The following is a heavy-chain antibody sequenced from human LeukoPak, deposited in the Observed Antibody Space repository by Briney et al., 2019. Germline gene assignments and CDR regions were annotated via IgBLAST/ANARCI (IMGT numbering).Heavy chain of an antibody. CDR3: AKSRSRGPKQLARFDY. J-gene: IGHJ4*02. V-gene: IGHV3-23*01. CDR1: GFTFSSYA. D-gene: IGHD6-6*01. Sequence: GGSLRLSCAASGFTFSSYAMSWVRQAPGKGLEWVSAISGSGGSTYYADSVKGRFTISRGNSKNTLYLQMNSLRAEDTAVYYCAKSRSRGPKQLARFDYWGQGTLVTVSS. CDR2: ISGSGGST.